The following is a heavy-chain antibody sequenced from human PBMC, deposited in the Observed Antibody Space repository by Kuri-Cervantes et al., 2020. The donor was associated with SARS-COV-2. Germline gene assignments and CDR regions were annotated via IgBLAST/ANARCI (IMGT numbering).Heavy chain of an antibody. CDR1: GYTFTGYY. Sequence: ASVKVSCKASGYTFTGYYMHWVRQAPGQGLEWMGWINPNSGGTNYAQKFQGWVTMTRDTSISTVYMELSRLSSVTAADTAVYYCARHPLITLKEGWFDPWGQGTLVTVSS. D-gene: IGHD3-22*01. CDR2: INPNSGGT. V-gene: IGHV1-2*04. J-gene: IGHJ5*02. CDR3: ARHPLITLKEGWFDP.